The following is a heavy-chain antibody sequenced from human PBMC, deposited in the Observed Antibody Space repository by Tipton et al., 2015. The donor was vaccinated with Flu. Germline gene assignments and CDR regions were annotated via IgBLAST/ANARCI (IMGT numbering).Heavy chain of an antibody. J-gene: IGHJ5*02. Sequence: LRLSCTVSGGSIGNYFWGWIRQPPGKGLEWIGNIHRSGTTYYNPSLKSRVTISVDASKNQFTLRLSSVTAADTALYYCARRDYSNYVSEPKNWFDPWGQGTLVTVSS. CDR3: ARRDYSNYVSEPKNWFDP. V-gene: IGHV4-59*08. D-gene: IGHD4-11*01. CDR1: GGSIGNYF. CDR2: IHRSGTT.